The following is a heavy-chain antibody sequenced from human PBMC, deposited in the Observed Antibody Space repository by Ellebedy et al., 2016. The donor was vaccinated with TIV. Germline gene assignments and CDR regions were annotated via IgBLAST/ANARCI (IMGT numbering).Heavy chain of an antibody. Sequence: GESLKISCAASGFTFNTYAMSWVRQAPGKGLEWVADISGDGTYKYYADSVKGRFTISRDNSKNTLNLQMSSLRAEDTAVYFCARDELPSSGFFSFDPWGQGTLVTVSS. CDR2: ISGDGTYK. CDR3: ARDELPSSGFFSFDP. CDR1: GFTFNTYA. D-gene: IGHD6-25*01. J-gene: IGHJ5*02. V-gene: IGHV3-30*04.